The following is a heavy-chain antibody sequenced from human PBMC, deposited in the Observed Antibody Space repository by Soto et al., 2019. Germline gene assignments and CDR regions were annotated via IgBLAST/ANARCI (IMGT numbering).Heavy chain of an antibody. CDR2: ISPHIGVG. CDR1: GTSGRTFSNHA. Sequence: QVQLVQSGAEVKKPGSSVKVSCWASGTSGRTFSNHAFSWVRQAPGQGLEWLGGISPHIGVGNYAQTFQGRVTITADESTSTVYMELRSLRSEDSAVYYCARGLREGLIFYFDHWGQGTRVTVSS. D-gene: IGHD2-21*01. J-gene: IGHJ4*02. V-gene: IGHV1-69*01. CDR3: ARGLREGLIFYFDH.